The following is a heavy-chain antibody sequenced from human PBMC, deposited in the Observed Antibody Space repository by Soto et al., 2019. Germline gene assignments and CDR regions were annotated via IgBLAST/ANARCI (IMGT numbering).Heavy chain of an antibody. CDR3: ARRNLLFGY. J-gene: IGHJ4*02. V-gene: IGHV5-51*01. D-gene: IGHD3-10*01. CDR2: IYPRNSDT. CDR1: GYSFTSYW. Sequence: PGESLKISCKGSGYSFTSYWIRWVLQMPRKGLEWMGIIYPRNSDTRYSPSFKGQVTISANKSISTAYLQWSSLKASDTAMYYCARRNLLFGYWGQGTLVTGSS.